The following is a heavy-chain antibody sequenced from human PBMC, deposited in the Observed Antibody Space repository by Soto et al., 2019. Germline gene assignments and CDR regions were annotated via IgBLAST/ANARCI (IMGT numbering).Heavy chain of an antibody. Sequence: GGSLRLSCAASGFTFGNYAVSWVRQAPGKGLEWVSASCGNNNATYYADSVKGRFTISRDNSKNTLYLQMNSLRAEDTAVYYCAKGTGGSCYSGIDSWGQGIQVTVSS. CDR1: GFTFGNYA. CDR2: SCGNNNAT. D-gene: IGHD2-15*01. V-gene: IGHV3-23*01. J-gene: IGHJ4*02. CDR3: AKGTGGSCYSGIDS.